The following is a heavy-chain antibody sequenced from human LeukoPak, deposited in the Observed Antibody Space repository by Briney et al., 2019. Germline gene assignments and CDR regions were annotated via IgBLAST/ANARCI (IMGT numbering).Heavy chain of an antibody. V-gene: IGHV6-1*01. CDR3: ASNSSSSGFDY. D-gene: IGHD6-6*01. CDR1: GDSVSSNSVA. Sequence: SQTLSLTCAISGDSVSSNSVAWNWIRQSPSRGLEWLGRTYYRSKWYNDYAVSVQSRITINPDTSKNQFFLQLNSVTPEDTAVYYCASNSSSSGFDYWGQGTLVTVSS. J-gene: IGHJ4*02. CDR2: TYYRSKWYN.